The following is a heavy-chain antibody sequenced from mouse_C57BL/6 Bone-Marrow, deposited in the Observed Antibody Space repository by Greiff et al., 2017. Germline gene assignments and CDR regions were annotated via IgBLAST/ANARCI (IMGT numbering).Heavy chain of an antibody. V-gene: IGHV1-52*01. J-gene: IGHJ2*01. CDR1: GYTFTSYW. Sequence: QVQLQQPGAELVRPGSSVKLSCKASGYTFTSYWMHWVKQRPIQGLEWIGNIDPSDSETHYNQKFKDKATLTVDKSSSTAYMQLSSLTSEDSAVYYCARLYGSSPVYFDYWGQGTTLTVSS. CDR3: ARLYGSSPVYFDY. CDR2: IDPSDSET. D-gene: IGHD1-1*01.